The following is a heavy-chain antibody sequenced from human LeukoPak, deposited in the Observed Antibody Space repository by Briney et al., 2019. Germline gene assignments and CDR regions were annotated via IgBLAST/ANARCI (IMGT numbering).Heavy chain of an antibody. J-gene: IGHJ4*02. V-gene: IGHV3-48*01. CDR2: ISSSSSTI. D-gene: IGHD4-23*01. CDR1: GFTFSSYS. Sequence: PGGSLRLSCAASGFTFSSYSMNWVRQAPGKGLEWVSYISSSSSTIYYADSVKGRFTISRDNAKNSLYLQMNSLRAEDTAVYYCARDLRTPSDTNIAIDYWGQGTLVTVSS. CDR3: ARDLRTPSDTNIAIDY.